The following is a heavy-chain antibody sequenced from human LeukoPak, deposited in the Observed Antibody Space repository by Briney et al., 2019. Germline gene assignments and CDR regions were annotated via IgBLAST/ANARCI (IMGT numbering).Heavy chain of an antibody. V-gene: IGHV1-69*04. D-gene: IGHD5-12*01. CDR3: ARVRSGYDSNYFDY. CDR2: IIPILGIA. CDR1: GYTFTSYA. Sequence: GASVKVSCKASGYTFTSYAISWVRQAPGQGLEWMGRIIPILGIANYAQKFQGRVTITADKSTSAAYMELSSLRSEDTAVYYCARVRSGYDSNYFDYWGQGTLVTVSS. J-gene: IGHJ4*02.